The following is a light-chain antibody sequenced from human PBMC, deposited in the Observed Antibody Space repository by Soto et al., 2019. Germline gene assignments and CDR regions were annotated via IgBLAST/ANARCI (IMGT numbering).Light chain of an antibody. CDR3: SSHTISSALQV. Sequence: QSVLTQPASGSGSPGQSITISCTGTISDFVVYNYVSWYQQHPGKAPKLMIYGVSNRPSGVSNRFSGSKSGNTASLTISGLQADDEADYYCSSHTISSALQVFGTGTKVTVL. CDR2: GVS. J-gene: IGLJ1*01. V-gene: IGLV2-14*01. CDR1: ISDFVVYNY.